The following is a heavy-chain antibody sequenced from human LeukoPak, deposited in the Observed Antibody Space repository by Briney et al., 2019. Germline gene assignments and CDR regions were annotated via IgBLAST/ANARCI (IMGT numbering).Heavy chain of an antibody. D-gene: IGHD1-20*01. V-gene: IGHV3-21*01. Sequence: GGSLRLSCAASGFTFSSYSMNWVRQAPGKGLEWVSSISSSSSYIYYADSVKGRFTISRDNAKNSLYLQMNSLRAEDTAVYYCARDAHITGTPDYWGQGTLVTVSS. J-gene: IGHJ4*02. CDR2: ISSSSSYI. CDR1: GFTFSSYS. CDR3: ARDAHITGTPDY.